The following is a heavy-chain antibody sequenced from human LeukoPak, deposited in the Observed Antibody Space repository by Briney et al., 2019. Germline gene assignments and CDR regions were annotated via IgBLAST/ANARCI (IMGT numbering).Heavy chain of an antibody. Sequence: PGGSLRLSCAASGFTFSSYSMNWVRQAPGKGLEWVSSISSSSSYIYYADSVKGRFTISRDNAKNSLYLQMNSLRAEDTAVYYCARDSVGVMEDIVVVVAATVHYYYCGMDVWGQGTTVTVSS. J-gene: IGHJ6*02. CDR3: ARDSVGVMEDIVVVVAATVHYYYCGMDV. CDR1: GFTFSSYS. CDR2: ISSSSSYI. V-gene: IGHV3-21*01. D-gene: IGHD2-15*01.